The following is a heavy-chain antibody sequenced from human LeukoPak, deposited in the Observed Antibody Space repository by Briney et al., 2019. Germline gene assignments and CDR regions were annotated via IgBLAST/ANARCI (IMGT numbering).Heavy chain of an antibody. Sequence: PGGSLRLSCAASGFTFSNAWMTWVRQAPGKGLEWVSSISGSSEHILYADSVKGRFTISRDNAKNLLYLQMNSLRAEDTAVYYCARFETVAVKSLDYWGQGTLVSVSS. D-gene: IGHD6-19*01. J-gene: IGHJ4*02. V-gene: IGHV3-21*01. CDR3: ARFETVAVKSLDY. CDR2: ISGSSEHI. CDR1: GFTFSNAW.